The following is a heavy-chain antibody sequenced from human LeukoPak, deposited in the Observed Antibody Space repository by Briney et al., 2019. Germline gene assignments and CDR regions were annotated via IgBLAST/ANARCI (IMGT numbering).Heavy chain of an antibody. J-gene: IGHJ4*02. D-gene: IGHD6-13*01. CDR3: ARHRRIAAAGIRGYDY. Sequence: GGSLRLSCAASGFTFSRYWMSWVRQAPGKGLEWVANIKEDGSEKHYVDSVKGRFTISRDNAKNSLYLQMNSLRAEDTAVYYCARHRRIAAAGIRGYDYWGQGTLVTVSS. CDR1: GFTFSRYW. CDR2: IKEDGSEK. V-gene: IGHV3-7*01.